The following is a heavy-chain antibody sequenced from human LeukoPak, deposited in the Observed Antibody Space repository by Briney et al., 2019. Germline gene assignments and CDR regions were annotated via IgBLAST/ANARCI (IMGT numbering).Heavy chain of an antibody. CDR2: IYRGGCT. CDR1: GLPVSSKY. Sequence: PGGSLRLSCAASGLPVSSKYTSWVRQAPGKGLEGASVIYRGGCTYYADSVKGRFTISRHNSKNTLYLQMNSRRVEDTAVYYCARGGLGNWFDPWGQGTLVTVSS. D-gene: IGHD3/OR15-3a*01. V-gene: IGHV3-53*04. J-gene: IGHJ5*02. CDR3: ARGGLGNWFDP.